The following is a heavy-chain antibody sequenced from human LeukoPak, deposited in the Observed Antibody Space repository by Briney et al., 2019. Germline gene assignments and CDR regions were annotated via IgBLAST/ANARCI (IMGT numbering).Heavy chain of an antibody. CDR2: ISYDGSNK. J-gene: IGHJ5*02. CDR3: AREQSAYCIGGSCYWFDP. V-gene: IGHV3-30*04. D-gene: IGHD2-15*01. Sequence: GGSLRLSCAASGFTFSSYAMHWVRQAPGKGLEWVAVISYDGSNKYYADSVKGRFTISRDNSKNTLYLQMNSLRAEDTAVYYCAREQSAYCIGGSCYWFDPWGQGTLVTVSS. CDR1: GFTFSSYA.